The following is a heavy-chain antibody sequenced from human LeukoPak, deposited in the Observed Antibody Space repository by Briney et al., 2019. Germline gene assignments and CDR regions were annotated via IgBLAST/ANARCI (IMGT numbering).Heavy chain of an antibody. CDR3: AKDEEDKVTPDLRY. CDR2: INKDGGEK. V-gene: IGHV3-7*03. D-gene: IGHD4-23*01. Sequence: GGSLRLSCAASGFTFSSYWMSWVRQAPGKGLEWVANINKDGGEKYYVDSVKGRFTISRDNSKSTLYLQMNSLRAEDTAIYYCAKDEEDKVTPDLRYWGQGTLVTVSS. J-gene: IGHJ4*02. CDR1: GFTFSSYW.